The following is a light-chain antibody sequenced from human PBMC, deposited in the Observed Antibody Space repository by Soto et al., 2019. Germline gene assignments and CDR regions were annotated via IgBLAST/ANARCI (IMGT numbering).Light chain of an antibody. CDR2: GAS. CDR1: QSVSSSY. V-gene: IGKV3-20*01. J-gene: IGKJ1*01. CDR3: QQYGSSPTWT. Sequence: EIVLTQSPGTLSLSPGERATLSCRASQSVSSSYVAWYQQTPGQAPRLLIYGASRRATGIPDRFSGSGSGTDFTLTISRLEPEDSAVYYCQQYGSSPTWTFGQGTKVDIK.